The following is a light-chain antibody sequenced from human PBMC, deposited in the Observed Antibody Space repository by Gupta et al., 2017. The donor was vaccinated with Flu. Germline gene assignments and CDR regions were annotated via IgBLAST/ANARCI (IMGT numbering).Light chain of an antibody. CDR2: AAS. V-gene: IGKV1-12*01. CDR1: QGISAW. CDR3: QRTDNCPWT. J-gene: IGKJ1*01. Sequence: GDTVTITCRASQGISAWLAWYQQKPGKAPKLLMSAASSLESGVPTRFSGSGSGTDFTLTISRLQPEDFATYYCQRTDNCPWTFGQGTKVEIK.